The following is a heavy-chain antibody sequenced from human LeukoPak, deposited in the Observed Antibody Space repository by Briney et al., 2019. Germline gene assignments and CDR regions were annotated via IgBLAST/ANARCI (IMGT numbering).Heavy chain of an antibody. CDR3: ARGANFDY. V-gene: IGHV1-2*02. CDR1: GFIFSDYY. Sequence: ASVKVSCKASGFIFSDYYIHWVRQAPGQGPEWMGWINPHSGGTNFPQKFQGRVTMTRDTSISTAYMELSRLRSDDTAVYYCARGANFDYWGQGTLVTVSS. J-gene: IGHJ4*02. CDR2: INPHSGGT.